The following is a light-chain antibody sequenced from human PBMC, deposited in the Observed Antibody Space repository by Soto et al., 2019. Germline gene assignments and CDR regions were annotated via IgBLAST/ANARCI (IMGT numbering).Light chain of an antibody. CDR2: EVS. CDR3: SSYTTSSTVV. V-gene: IGLV2-14*01. Sequence: QSVLTQPASVSGSPGQSITIPCTGTSSDIGGFIYVSWFQQHPGKVPKLLIYEVSNRPSGVSNRFSGSKSGNTASLTISGLQPEDEADYYCSSYTTSSTVVFGGGTKLTVL. CDR1: SSDIGGFIY. J-gene: IGLJ3*02.